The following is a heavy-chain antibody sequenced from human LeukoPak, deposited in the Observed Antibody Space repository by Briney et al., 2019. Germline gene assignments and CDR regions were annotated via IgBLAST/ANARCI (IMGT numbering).Heavy chain of an antibody. V-gene: IGHV1-2*02. CDR3: ARAPLWFGEFRFNY. CDR2: INPNSGGT. D-gene: IGHD3-10*01. CDR1: GYTFTGYY. J-gene: IGHJ4*02. Sequence: ASVKVSXKASGYTFTGYYMHWVRQAPGQGLEWMGWINPNSGGTNYAQKFQGRVTMTRDTSISTAYMELSRLRSDDTAVYYCARAPLWFGEFRFNYWGQGTLVTVSS.